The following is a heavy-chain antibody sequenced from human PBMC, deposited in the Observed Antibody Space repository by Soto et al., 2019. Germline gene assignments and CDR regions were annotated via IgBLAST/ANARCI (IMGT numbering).Heavy chain of an antibody. CDR1: GGTFSSYA. Sequence: QVQLVQSGAEVKKPGSSVKVSCKASGGTFSSYAISWVRQAPGQGLEWMGGIIPIFGTANYAQKFQGRVTITADESTSTAYMELSSLRSEDTAVYYCASCRDGYNCGNLGAFDIWGKGTMVTVSS. CDR2: IIPIFGTA. D-gene: IGHD5-12*01. J-gene: IGHJ3*02. V-gene: IGHV1-69*12. CDR3: ASCRDGYNCGNLGAFDI.